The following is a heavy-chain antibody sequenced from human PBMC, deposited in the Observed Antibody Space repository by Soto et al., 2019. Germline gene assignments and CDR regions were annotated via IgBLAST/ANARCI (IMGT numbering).Heavy chain of an antibody. V-gene: IGHV1-18*04. J-gene: IGHJ4*02. CDR2: ISPYNAHI. CDR3: ARAISAAMAGPYYFDH. D-gene: IGHD6-19*01. Sequence: QIQLVQSGAEVKKPGASVKVSCKTSGYTFTSYGYSWVRQAPGQSLEWMGWISPYNAHINYAQKFQGRVSVTTDTSTSTAYMELRSLRSDDTAVYYCARAISAAMAGPYYFDHWGQGTLVTVSS. CDR1: GYTFTSYG.